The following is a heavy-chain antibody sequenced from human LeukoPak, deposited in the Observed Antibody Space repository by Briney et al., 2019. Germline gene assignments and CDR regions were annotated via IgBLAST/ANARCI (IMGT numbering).Heavy chain of an antibody. CDR3: ARRAGDSSGYSDAFDT. V-gene: IGHV1-18*01. CDR1: GYTFTTYG. D-gene: IGHD3-22*01. Sequence: ASVKVSCKASGYTFTTYGLSWVRQAPGQGLEWMGWISVYNGNTKYAEEFQGRVTMTTDTSTSTAYMELRSLRSDDTAVFYCARRAGDSSGYSDAFDTWGQGTLVIVSS. J-gene: IGHJ3*02. CDR2: ISVYNGNT.